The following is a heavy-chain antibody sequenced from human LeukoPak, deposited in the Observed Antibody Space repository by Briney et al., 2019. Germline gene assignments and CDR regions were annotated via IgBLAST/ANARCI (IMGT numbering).Heavy chain of an antibody. J-gene: IGHJ6*03. CDR1: GGSISSGDYY. V-gene: IGHV4-30-4*01. CDR3: ARIGWSGYNSNYYYMDV. CDR2: IYYSGST. Sequence: SETLSLTCTVSGGSISSGDYYWSWIRQPPGKGLELIGCIYYSGSTYYNPSLKSRVTISVDTSKNQFSLKLSSVTAADTAVYYCARIGWSGYNSNYYYMDVWGKGTTVTVSS. D-gene: IGHD3-3*01.